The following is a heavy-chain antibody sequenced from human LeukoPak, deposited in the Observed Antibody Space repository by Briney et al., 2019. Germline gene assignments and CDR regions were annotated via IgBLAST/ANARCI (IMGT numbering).Heavy chain of an antibody. CDR3: ARESGIAAAGRGLNHHSRNYYYYYMDV. CDR2: IYYSGST. Sequence: SETLSLTCTVSGCSISSHYWSWIRQPPGKGLAWIGYIYYSGSTNYNPSLKSRVTISVDPSKNQFSLKLSSVTAADTAVYYCARESGIAAAGRGLNHHSRNYYYYYMDVWGKGTTVTVSS. V-gene: IGHV4-59*11. J-gene: IGHJ6*03. CDR1: GCSISSHY. D-gene: IGHD6-13*01.